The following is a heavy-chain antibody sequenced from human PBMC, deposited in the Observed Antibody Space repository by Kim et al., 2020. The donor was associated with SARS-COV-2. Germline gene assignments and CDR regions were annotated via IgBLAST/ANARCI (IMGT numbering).Heavy chain of an antibody. D-gene: IGHD6-13*01. J-gene: IGHJ4*02. CDR2: IDPSDSYT. V-gene: IGHV5-10-1*01. Sequence: GESLKISCKGSGYSFTSYWISWVRQMPGKGLEWMGRIDPSDSYTNYSPSFQGHVTISADKSISTAYLQWSSLKASDTAMYYCVKDSSSWYPTSHDYWGQGTLVTVSS. CDR1: GYSFTSYW. CDR3: VKDSSSWYPTSHDY.